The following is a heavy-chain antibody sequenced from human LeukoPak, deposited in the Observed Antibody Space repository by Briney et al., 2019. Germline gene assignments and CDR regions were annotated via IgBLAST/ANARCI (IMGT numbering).Heavy chain of an antibody. J-gene: IGHJ4*02. D-gene: IGHD4-17*01. CDR1: GFTFSTYS. CDR3: ARDLYGDYSFDY. V-gene: IGHV3-21*01. Sequence: GGSLRLSCAASGFTFSTYSMTWVRQAPGKGPEWVSSISTHIYYADSVKGRFTISRDNAKSSLYLQMVSLRAEDTAIYYCARDLYGDYSFDYWGQGTLVTVSS. CDR2: ISTHI.